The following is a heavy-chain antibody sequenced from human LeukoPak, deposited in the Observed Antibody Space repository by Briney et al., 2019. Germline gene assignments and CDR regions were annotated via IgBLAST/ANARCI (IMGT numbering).Heavy chain of an antibody. J-gene: IGHJ4*02. CDR3: ARHKSSRGYDYLAAVPY. D-gene: IGHD5-12*01. Sequence: SETLSLTCTVSGGSISSSSYYWGWIRQPPGKGLEWIGSIYYSGSTYYDPSLKSRVTISVDTSKNQFSLKLSSVTAADTAVYYCARHKSSRGYDYLAAVPYWGQGTLVTVSS. CDR1: GGSISSSSYY. V-gene: IGHV4-39*01. CDR2: IYYSGST.